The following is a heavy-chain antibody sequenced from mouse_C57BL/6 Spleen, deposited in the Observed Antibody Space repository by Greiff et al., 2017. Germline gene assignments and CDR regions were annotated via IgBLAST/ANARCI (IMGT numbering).Heavy chain of an antibody. D-gene: IGHD2-4*01. Sequence: EVQLQESGPELVKPGDSVKISCKASGYSFTGYFMNWVMQSHGKSLEWIGRINPYNGDTFYNQKFKGKATLTVDKSSSTAHMELRSLTSEDSAVYYCAREGDHDYERGYWGQGTTLTVSS. CDR1: GYSFTGYF. CDR3: AREGDHDYERGY. J-gene: IGHJ2*01. V-gene: IGHV1-20*01. CDR2: INPYNGDT.